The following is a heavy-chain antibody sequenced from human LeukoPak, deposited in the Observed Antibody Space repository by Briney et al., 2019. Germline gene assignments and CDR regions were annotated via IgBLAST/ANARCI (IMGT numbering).Heavy chain of an antibody. CDR1: GYTFTGYC. Sequence: ASVKVSCKASGYTFTGYCLHWVRQAPGQGLEWMGRINPNSGGTNYAQKFQDRVTMTRDTSISTAYMELSGLRSDDTAVYYCARCYDSSASSWFDPWGQGTLVTVSS. V-gene: IGHV1-2*06. CDR3: ARCYDSSASSWFDP. CDR2: INPNSGGT. J-gene: IGHJ5*02. D-gene: IGHD3-22*01.